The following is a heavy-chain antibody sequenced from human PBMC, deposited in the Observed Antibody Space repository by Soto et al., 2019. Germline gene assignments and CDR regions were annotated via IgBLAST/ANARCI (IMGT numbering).Heavy chain of an antibody. V-gene: IGHV1-3*01. CDR3: ARVAGYYYYYMDV. CDR2: INAGNGNT. D-gene: IGHD6-19*01. J-gene: IGHJ6*03. Sequence: ASVKVSCKASGYTFTSYAMHWVRQAPGQRLEWMGWINAGNGNTNYAQKFQGRVTMTRNTSASTAYMELSSLRSEDTAVYYCARVAGYYYYYMDVWGKGTTVTVSS. CDR1: GYTFTSYA.